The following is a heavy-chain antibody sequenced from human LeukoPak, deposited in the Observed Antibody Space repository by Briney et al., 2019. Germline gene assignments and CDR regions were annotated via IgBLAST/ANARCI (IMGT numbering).Heavy chain of an antibody. CDR3: ARGGLDGSGWYVLAYVSSLYMDV. Sequence: PSETLSLTCAVYGGSFSSYYWSWIRQPPGKGLEWIGEINHSGSTNYNPSLKSRVTISVDTSKNQFSLKLRSVTAADTAVYYCARGGLDGSGWYVLAYVSSLYMDVWGKGTTVTVSS. CDR2: INHSGST. D-gene: IGHD6-19*01. CDR1: GGSFSSYY. V-gene: IGHV4-34*01. J-gene: IGHJ6*03.